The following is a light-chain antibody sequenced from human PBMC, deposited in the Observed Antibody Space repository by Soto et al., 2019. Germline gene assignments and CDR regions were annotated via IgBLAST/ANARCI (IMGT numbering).Light chain of an antibody. V-gene: IGLV1-47*01. CDR1: SSNIGSNY. Sequence: QSALTQPPSASGTPGQRVTISCSGSSSNIGSNYVYWYQQLPGTAPKLLIYRNNQRPSGVPDRFSGSKSGTSASLAISVLRSEDEADYYCAAWDDSLSGWVFGGGTKLTVL. CDR2: RNN. CDR3: AAWDDSLSGWV. J-gene: IGLJ3*02.